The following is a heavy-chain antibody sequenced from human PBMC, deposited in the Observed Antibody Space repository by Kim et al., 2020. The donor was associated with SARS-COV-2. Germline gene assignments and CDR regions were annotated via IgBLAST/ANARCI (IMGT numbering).Heavy chain of an antibody. J-gene: IGHJ6*02. D-gene: IGHD4-17*01. CDR3: ARDLPYGGYYYGMDV. Sequence: QKFQGRVTITADESTSTAYMELSSLGSEDTAVYYCARDLPYGGYYYGMDVWGQGTTVTVSS. V-gene: IGHV1-69*01.